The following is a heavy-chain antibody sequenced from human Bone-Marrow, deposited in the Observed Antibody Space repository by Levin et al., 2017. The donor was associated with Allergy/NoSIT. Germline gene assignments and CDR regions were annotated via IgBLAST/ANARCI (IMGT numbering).Heavy chain of an antibody. CDR3: ARGRVGAFDY. CDR2: ISSSSSYI. Sequence: GESLKISCAASGFTFSSYSMNWVRQAPGKGLEWVSSISSSSSYIYYADSVKGRFTISRDNAKNSLYLQMNSLRAEDTAVYYCARGRVGAFDYWGQGTLVTVSS. J-gene: IGHJ4*02. V-gene: IGHV3-21*01. CDR1: GFTFSSYS. D-gene: IGHD1-26*01.